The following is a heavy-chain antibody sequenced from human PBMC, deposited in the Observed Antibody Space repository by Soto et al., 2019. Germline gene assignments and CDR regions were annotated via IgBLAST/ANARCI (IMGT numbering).Heavy chain of an antibody. V-gene: IGHV4-61*01. Sequence: PSETLSLTCTVSVGSVSSGSYYWSWILQPPGKGLEWIGYIYYSGSTNYNPSLKSRVTISVDTSKNQFSLKLRSVTAADTAVYYCARDGRYNWFEPWGQGTLVTVSS. CDR3: ARDGRYNWFEP. CDR1: VGSVSSGSYY. J-gene: IGHJ5*02. CDR2: IYYSGST.